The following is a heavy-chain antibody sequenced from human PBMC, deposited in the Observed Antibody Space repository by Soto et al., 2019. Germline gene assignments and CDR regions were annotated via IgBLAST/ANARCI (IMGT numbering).Heavy chain of an antibody. J-gene: IGHJ6*02. CDR1: GGTFSSYA. CDR3: ARVLGSSGYYGMDV. CDR2: IIPIFGTA. Sequence: QVQLVQSGAEVKKPGSSVKVSCKASGGTFSSYAISWVRQAPGQGLEWMGGIIPIFGTANYAQKFQGRVTITADESTSTAYMERSSLRSEDTAVYYCARVLGSSGYYGMDVWGQGTTVTVSS. D-gene: IGHD6-6*01. V-gene: IGHV1-69*12.